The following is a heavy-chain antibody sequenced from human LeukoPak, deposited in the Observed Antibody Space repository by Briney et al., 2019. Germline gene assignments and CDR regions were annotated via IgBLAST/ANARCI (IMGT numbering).Heavy chain of an antibody. D-gene: IGHD4-23*01. CDR2: IYPGDSDT. V-gene: IGHV5-51*01. CDR1: GYSFSNYW. CDR3: ARLTLMTTMITPYDY. J-gene: IGHJ4*02. Sequence: GESRKISCKGSGYSFSNYWIGWVPQMPGKGLEWMGIIYPGDSDTRYSPSFQGQVTISTDKSISTAYLQWSSLKASDTAMYYCARLTLMTTMITPYDYWGQGTLVTVSS.